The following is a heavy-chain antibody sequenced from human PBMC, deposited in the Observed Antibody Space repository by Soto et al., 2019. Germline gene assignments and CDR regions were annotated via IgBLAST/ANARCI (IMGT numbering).Heavy chain of an antibody. Sequence: PSETLSLTCAISGDGVSSNSAAWNWIRQSPSRGLEWLGRTYYRSKWYNDYAVSVKSRITINPDTSKNQFSLQLNSVTPEDTAVYYCARDHTFYGSGSYYIWFDPWGQGTLVTVSS. CDR1: GDGVSSNSAA. CDR3: ARDHTFYGSGSYYIWFDP. D-gene: IGHD3-10*01. V-gene: IGHV6-1*01. J-gene: IGHJ5*02. CDR2: TYYRSKWYN.